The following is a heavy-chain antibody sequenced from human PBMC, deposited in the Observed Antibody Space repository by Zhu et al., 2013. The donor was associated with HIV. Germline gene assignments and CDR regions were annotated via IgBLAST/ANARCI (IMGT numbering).Heavy chain of an antibody. CDR2: ISGYNGHT. V-gene: IGHV1-18*01. Sequence: QVQLVQSGTEMKKPGASVKVSCKASGYTFISYGINWVRQAPGQGLEWMGWISGYNGHTTYAQKIQGRVTMTTDTSTSTAYMELRSLRSDDTAVYYCVRGRADYDSWNVYYTGDYYYGMDVWGQGTTVTVSS. J-gene: IGHJ6*02. CDR3: VRGRADYDSWNVYYTGDYYYGMDV. CDR1: GYTFISYG. D-gene: IGHD3-3*01.